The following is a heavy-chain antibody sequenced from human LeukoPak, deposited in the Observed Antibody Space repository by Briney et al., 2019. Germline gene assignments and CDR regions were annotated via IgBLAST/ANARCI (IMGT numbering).Heavy chain of an antibody. D-gene: IGHD3-22*01. V-gene: IGHV1-18*04. J-gene: IGHJ5*02. CDR3: ARDYYDSSGYYLHWFDP. CDR2: ISAHNGNT. Sequence: ASVKVSCKASGYTFTGYYMHWVRQAPGQGLEWMGWISAHNGNTNYAQKLQGRVTMTTDTSTSTAYMELRSLRSDDTAVYYCARDYYDSSGYYLHWFDPWGQGTLVTVSS. CDR1: GYTFTGYY.